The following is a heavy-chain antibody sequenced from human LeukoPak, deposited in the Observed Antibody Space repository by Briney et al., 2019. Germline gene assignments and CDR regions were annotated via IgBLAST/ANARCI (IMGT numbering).Heavy chain of an antibody. CDR3: ARAPNPHLILTGYYFGDY. Sequence: PGRSLRLSCAPSGFTFRIYAMHWVRESPDRGLECVAVISYDGSNKYYADSVRGRFTISRDNSKNTLYLQMNSLRAEDTAVYYCARAPNPHLILTGYYFGDYWGQGTLVTVSS. V-gene: IGHV3-30-3*01. D-gene: IGHD3-9*01. J-gene: IGHJ4*02. CDR1: GFTFRIYA. CDR2: ISYDGSNK.